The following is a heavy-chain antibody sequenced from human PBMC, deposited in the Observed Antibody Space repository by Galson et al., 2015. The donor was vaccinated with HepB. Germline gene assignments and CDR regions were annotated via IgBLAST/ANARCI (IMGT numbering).Heavy chain of an antibody. CDR1: GFTFSSYR. Sequence: SLRLSCAASGFTFSSYRMHWVRQAPGKGLEWVAVIWYDGSNKYYAESVKGRFTISRDNSKNTLYLQMNSLRAEDTAVYYCASGFVSSGYYTGDYWGQGTLVTVSS. CDR3: ASGFVSSGYYTGDY. J-gene: IGHJ4*02. V-gene: IGHV3-33*01. CDR2: IWYDGSNK. D-gene: IGHD3-3*01.